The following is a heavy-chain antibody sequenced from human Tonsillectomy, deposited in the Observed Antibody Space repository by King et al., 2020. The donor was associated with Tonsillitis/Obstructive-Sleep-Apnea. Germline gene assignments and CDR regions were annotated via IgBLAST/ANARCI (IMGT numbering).Heavy chain of an antibody. V-gene: IGHV5-10-1*01. J-gene: IGHJ4*02. CDR2: IDPIESYT. D-gene: IGHD2-15*01. Sequence: VQLVESGAEVKKPGESLRISCKGSGYSFTSYWISWVRQMPGKGLEWVGRIDPIESYTNYSPSCHGHVTISADKSNSTAYLQWSSLKAWDTAMYYCARSRGRVAASPYCGQGPLVTVSS. CDR3: ARSRGRVAASPY. CDR1: GYSFTSYW.